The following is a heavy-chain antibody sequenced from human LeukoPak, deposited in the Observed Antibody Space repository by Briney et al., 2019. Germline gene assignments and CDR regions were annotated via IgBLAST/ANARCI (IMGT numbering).Heavy chain of an antibody. V-gene: IGHV3-48*03. D-gene: IGHD3-22*01. J-gene: IGHJ4*02. CDR2: ISSGAITM. CDR1: GFMFRSFE. CDR3: AFLAVVSDLDY. Sequence: PGGSLRLSCAASGFMFRSFEMYWVRQAPGKGLEWIAYISSGAITMYYADSVKGRFTISRDDAKNSLCLQMNSLRAEGTAVYYCAFLAVVSDLDYWGQGALVPVSS.